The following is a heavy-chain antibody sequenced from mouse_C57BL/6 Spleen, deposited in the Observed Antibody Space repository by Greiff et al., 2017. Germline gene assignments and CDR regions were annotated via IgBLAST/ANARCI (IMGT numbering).Heavy chain of an antibody. V-gene: IGHV1-54*01. Sequence: QVQLQQSGAELVRPGTSVKVSCKASGYAFTNYLIEWVKQRPGQGLEWIGVINPGSGGTNYNEKFKGKATLTADKSSSTAYMQLSSLTSEDSAVYFCARAYYSNYVGAMDYWGQGTSVTVSS. CDR1: GYAFTNYL. J-gene: IGHJ4*01. CDR3: ARAYYSNYVGAMDY. CDR2: INPGSGGT. D-gene: IGHD2-5*01.